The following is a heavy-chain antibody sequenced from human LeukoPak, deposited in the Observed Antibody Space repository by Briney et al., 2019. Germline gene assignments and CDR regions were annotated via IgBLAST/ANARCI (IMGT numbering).Heavy chain of an antibody. CDR1: GFTFTNAW. Sequence: GGSLRLSCAASGFTFTNAWMTWVRQAPGKGLEWVGRIKSKTDGGTTDYAAPVKGRFTISRDNAKNSLYLQMNSLRAEDTAVYYCARVRWRNDYGGNRWPDSFDYWGQGTLVTVSS. V-gene: IGHV3-15*01. CDR3: ARVRWRNDYGGNRWPDSFDY. J-gene: IGHJ4*02. D-gene: IGHD4-23*01. CDR2: IKSKTDGGTT.